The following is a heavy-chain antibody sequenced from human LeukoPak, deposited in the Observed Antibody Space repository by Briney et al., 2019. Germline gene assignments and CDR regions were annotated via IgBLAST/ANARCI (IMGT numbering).Heavy chain of an antibody. V-gene: IGHV4-34*01. Sequence: SETLSLTCAVYGGSFSGYYWSWIRQPPGKGLEWIGEINHSGSTNYNPSLKSRVTISVDTSKNQFSLKLSSVTAADTAVYYCARVGPNQYYYDSSGYSDYWGQGTLVTVSS. CDR2: INHSGST. CDR1: GGSFSGYY. CDR3: ARVGPNQYYYDSSGYSDY. J-gene: IGHJ4*02. D-gene: IGHD3-22*01.